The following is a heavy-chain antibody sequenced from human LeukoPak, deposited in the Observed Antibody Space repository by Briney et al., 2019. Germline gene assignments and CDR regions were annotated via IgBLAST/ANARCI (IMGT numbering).Heavy chain of an antibody. J-gene: IGHJ5*02. CDR1: GRSISSYY. V-gene: IGHV4-4*07. Sequence: SDTLSLTCTGSGRSISSYYWSWLRQPAGKGLEWMGRIYTSGSTNYNPSLTSRVTMSVDTSKNQFSLKLSSVTAADTAVYYCARDFGHSFYGWGTKWFDHWGQGTLVTVSS. D-gene: IGHD3-10*01. CDR2: IYTSGST. CDR3: ARDFGHSFYGWGTKWFDH.